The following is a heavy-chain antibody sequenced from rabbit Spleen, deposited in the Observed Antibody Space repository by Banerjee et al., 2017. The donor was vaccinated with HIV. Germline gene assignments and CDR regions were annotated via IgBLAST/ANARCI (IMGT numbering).Heavy chain of an antibody. J-gene: IGHJ3*01. V-gene: IGHV1S47*01. CDR1: GFDFSSNA. CDR3: ARNLHTNGGDDGL. D-gene: IGHD1-1*01. CDR2: IYTGDGST. Sequence: QEQLVESGGGLVQPEGSLTLTCKASGFDFSSNAMCWVRQAPGKGLEWIGCIYTGDGSTYYASWAKGRFTISKTSSTTVTLQMPSLTAADTATYFCARNLHTNGGDDGLWGQGTLVTVS.